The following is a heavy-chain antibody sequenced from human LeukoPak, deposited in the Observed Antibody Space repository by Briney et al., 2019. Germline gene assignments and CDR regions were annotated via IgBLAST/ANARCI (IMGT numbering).Heavy chain of an antibody. Sequence: PGGSLRLSCAASGFTFSSYGMHWVRQAPGKGLEWVAVIWYDGSNKYYADSVKGRFTISRDNSRNTLFLQMNSLRAEDTALYYCAREGYSYWYFDLWGRGTLVAVSS. CDR1: GFTFSSYG. V-gene: IGHV3-33*01. J-gene: IGHJ2*01. CDR2: IWYDGSNK. D-gene: IGHD5-12*01. CDR3: AREGYSYWYFDL.